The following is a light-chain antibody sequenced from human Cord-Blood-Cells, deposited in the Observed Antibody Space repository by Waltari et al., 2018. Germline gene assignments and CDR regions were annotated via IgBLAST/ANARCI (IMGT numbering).Light chain of an antibody. J-gene: IGKJ4*01. Sequence: EIGLTQPPATLSLSPGERATLSCRASQSVSSYLAWYQQKPGQAPRLLIYDASNRATGIPARFSGSGSGTDFTLTISSLEPEDFAVYYCQQRSNWPPALTFGGGTKVEIK. V-gene: IGKV3-11*01. CDR1: QSVSSY. CDR2: DAS. CDR3: QQRSNWPPALT.